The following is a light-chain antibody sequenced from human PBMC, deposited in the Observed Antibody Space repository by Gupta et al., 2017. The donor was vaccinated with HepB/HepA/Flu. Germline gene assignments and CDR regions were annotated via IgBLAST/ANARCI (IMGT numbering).Light chain of an antibody. CDR3: QVWDSSSDHLVV. Sequence: SYVLTQPPSVSVAPGKTARITCGGNNIGSKSVHWYQQKPGLAPVLVIYYDSDRPSGIPERFSGSNSGNTATLTISRVEAGDEADYYCQVWDSSSDHLVVFGGGTKLTVL. CDR1: NIGSKS. V-gene: IGLV3-21*04. CDR2: YDS. J-gene: IGLJ2*01.